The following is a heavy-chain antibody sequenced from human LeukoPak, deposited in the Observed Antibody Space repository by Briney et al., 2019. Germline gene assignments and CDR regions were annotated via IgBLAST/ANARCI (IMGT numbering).Heavy chain of an antibody. CDR1: GFPFSAYG. Sequence: GGSLRLSCAASGFPFSAYGTHWVRQAPGKGLEWVGFIRYDATKTYYTDSVKGRFTISRDSSKNTLYLQMNSLRAEDTAVYYCAKAGRGGAITMVRGVKGDYYYMDVWGKGTTVTISS. V-gene: IGHV3-30*02. J-gene: IGHJ6*03. CDR2: IRYDATKT. CDR3: AKAGRGGAITMVRGVKGDYYYMDV. D-gene: IGHD3-10*01.